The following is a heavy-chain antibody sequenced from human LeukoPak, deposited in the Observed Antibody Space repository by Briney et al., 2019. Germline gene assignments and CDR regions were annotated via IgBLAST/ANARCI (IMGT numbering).Heavy chain of an antibody. CDR3: ARSPEYSGSNPDNWFDP. CDR1: GGSISSSSYY. Sequence: SETLSLTCTVSGGSISSSSYYWGWIRQPPGKGLEWIGSIYYSGSTYYNPSLKSRVTISVDTSKNQFSLKLSSVTTADTAVYYCARSPEYSGSNPDNWFDPWGQGTLVTVSS. D-gene: IGHD6-6*01. CDR2: IYYSGST. V-gene: IGHV4-39*01. J-gene: IGHJ5*02.